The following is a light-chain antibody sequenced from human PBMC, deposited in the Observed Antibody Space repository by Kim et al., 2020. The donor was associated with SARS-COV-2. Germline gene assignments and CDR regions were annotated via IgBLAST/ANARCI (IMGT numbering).Light chain of an antibody. CDR2: GKN. V-gene: IGLV3-19*01. CDR3: NSRGSNDNVL. CDR1: SLRSYY. J-gene: IGLJ2*01. Sequence: SSELTQDPAVSVALGQTVRITCQGDSLRSYYATWYQQKPGQDPIVVIYGKNNRPSGIPDRFSSSSSGDTASLTITGTQAGDEADYYCNSRGSNDNVLFGGGTSWPS.